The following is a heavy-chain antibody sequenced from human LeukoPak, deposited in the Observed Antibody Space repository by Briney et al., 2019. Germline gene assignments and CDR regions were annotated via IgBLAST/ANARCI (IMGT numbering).Heavy chain of an antibody. CDR1: GFTFSSYG. D-gene: IGHD6-25*01. CDR3: ARMDSSAY. J-gene: IGHJ4*02. V-gene: IGHV3-21*01. CDR2: ISSSSSYI. Sequence: GGSLRLSCEASGFTFSSYGMSWVRQAPGKGLEWVSSISSSSSYIYYADSVKGRFTISRDNAKNSLYLQMNSLRAEDTAVCYCARMDSSAYWGQGTLVTVSS.